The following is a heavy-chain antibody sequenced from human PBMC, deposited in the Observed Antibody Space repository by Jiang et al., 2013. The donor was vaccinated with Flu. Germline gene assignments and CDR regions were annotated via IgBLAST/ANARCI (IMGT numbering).Heavy chain of an antibody. CDR3: TRAPLLYDSSGYYLLDAFDI. CDR1: GFTFGDYA. V-gene: IGHV3-49*03. CDR2: IRSKAYGGTT. Sequence: VQLLESGGGLVQPGRSLRLSCTASGFTFGDYAMNWFRQAPGKGLEWVGFIRSKAYGGTTEYAASVKGRFTISRDDSKSIAYLQMNSLKTEDTAVYYCTRAPLLYDSSGYYLLDAFDIWGQGTMVTVSS. J-gene: IGHJ3*02. D-gene: IGHD3-22*01.